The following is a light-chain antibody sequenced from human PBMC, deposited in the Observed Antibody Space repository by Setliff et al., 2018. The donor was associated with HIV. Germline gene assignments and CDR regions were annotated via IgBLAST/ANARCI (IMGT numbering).Light chain of an antibody. CDR3: SSYTSSSTLAV. V-gene: IGLV2-14*01. Sequence: QSVLTQPASVSGSPGQSITISCTGTSSDVGGYNHVSWYQQHPGKAPKVMIYDVSNRPSGVSYRFSGSKSGNTASLTISGLQAEDEADYYCSSYTSSSTLAVFGGGTKVTVL. CDR2: DVS. CDR1: SSDVGGYNH. J-gene: IGLJ2*01.